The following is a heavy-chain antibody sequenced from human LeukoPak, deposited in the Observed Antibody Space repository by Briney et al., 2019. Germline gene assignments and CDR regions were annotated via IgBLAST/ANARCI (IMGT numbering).Heavy chain of an antibody. V-gene: IGHV4-59*01. Sequence: SETLSLTCTVSGGSISSYYWSWIRQPPGKGLEWIGYIYYSGSTNYNPSLKSRVTISVDTSKNQFSLKLSSVTAADTAVYYCASASGRIGRAFDYWGQGTLVTVST. CDR1: GGSISSYY. J-gene: IGHJ4*02. CDR2: IYYSGST. CDR3: ASASGRIGRAFDY. D-gene: IGHD3-10*01.